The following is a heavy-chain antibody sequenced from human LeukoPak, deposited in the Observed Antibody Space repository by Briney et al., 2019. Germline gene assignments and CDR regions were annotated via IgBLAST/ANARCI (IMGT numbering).Heavy chain of an antibody. D-gene: IGHD7-27*01. CDR3: ASSGDPYYYYYMDV. CDR2: INPNRCGT. J-gene: IGHJ6*03. Sequence: SVKVSCKASGYTFTGYYMHWVRQAPGQGREWMGWINPNRCGTNYPQKFQGRVNMTRDTSISTAYMELSRLRSDDTAVYYCASSGDPYYYYYMDVWGKGTTVTVS. CDR1: GYTFTGYY. V-gene: IGHV1-2*02.